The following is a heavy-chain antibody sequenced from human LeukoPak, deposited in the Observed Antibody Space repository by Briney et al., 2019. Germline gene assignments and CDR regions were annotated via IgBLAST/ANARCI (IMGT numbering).Heavy chain of an antibody. CDR1: GGSFSPYY. CDR3: ARGATISETGYFDF. V-gene: IGHV4-34*01. D-gene: IGHD5-24*01. Sequence: SETLSLTCAVYGGSFSPYYWIWIRQSPGKGLEWIAEIDHRGDTNYNPSVKSRVTISIDTSKNQFSLNMRSLSAADTAVYYCARGATISETGYFDFWGQGTLVTVSS. CDR2: IDHRGDT. J-gene: IGHJ4*03.